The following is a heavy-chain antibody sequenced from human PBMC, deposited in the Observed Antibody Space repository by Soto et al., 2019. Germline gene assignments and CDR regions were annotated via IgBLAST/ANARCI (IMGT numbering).Heavy chain of an antibody. J-gene: IGHJ4*02. V-gene: IGHV3-23*01. CDR1: GFTFSGYT. D-gene: IGHD2-21*01. CDR3: VKDVWDY. CDR2: IGNSGDGT. Sequence: GGSLRLSCAASGFTFSGYTMSWVRQAPGKGLEWVAVIGNSGDGTHYADSVKGRFTISRDNSKNTLYLQMESLGAEDTAVYYCVKDVWDYWGQGVLVTVSS.